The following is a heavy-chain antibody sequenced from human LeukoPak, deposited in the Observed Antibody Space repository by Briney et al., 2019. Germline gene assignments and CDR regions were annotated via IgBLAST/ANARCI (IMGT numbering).Heavy chain of an antibody. V-gene: IGHV1-69*02. D-gene: IGHD3-16*01. CDR3: VGPLNTLGGPEYYYYYGMDV. J-gene: IGHJ6*02. Sequence: ASVKVSCKASGGTFSSYTISWVRQAPGQGLEWMGRIIPILGIANYAQKSQGRVTITADKSTSTAYMELSSLRSEDTAVYYCVGPLNTLGGPEYYYYYGMDVWGQGTTVTVSS. CDR1: GGTFSSYT. CDR2: IIPILGIA.